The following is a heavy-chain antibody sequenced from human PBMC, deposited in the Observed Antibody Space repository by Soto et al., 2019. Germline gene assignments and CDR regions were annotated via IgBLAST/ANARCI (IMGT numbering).Heavy chain of an antibody. Sequence: QVQLVQSGAEVKKPGASVKVSCKASGYTFTSYAMHWVRQAPGQRLEWMGWINAGNGNTKYSQKFQGRVTITRDTSASTAYLELSSLRSEDTAVYYCASEVPFYYGSGSVDYWGQGTLVTVS. J-gene: IGHJ4*02. CDR3: ASEVPFYYGSGSVDY. CDR2: INAGNGNT. D-gene: IGHD3-10*01. CDR1: GYTFTSYA. V-gene: IGHV1-3*01.